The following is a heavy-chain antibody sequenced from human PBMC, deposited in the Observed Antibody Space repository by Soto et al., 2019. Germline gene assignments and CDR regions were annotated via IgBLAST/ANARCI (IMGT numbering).Heavy chain of an antibody. CDR2: ISGSGGST. CDR3: AKDIRTVTKRRHGMDV. D-gene: IGHD4-17*01. Sequence: VGSLRLSCAASGFTFSSYAMSWVRQAPGKGLEWVSAISGSGGSTYYADSVKGRFTISRDNSKNTLYLQMNSLRAEDTAVYYCAKDIRTVTKRRHGMDVWGQGTTVTVSS. V-gene: IGHV3-23*01. CDR1: GFTFSSYA. J-gene: IGHJ6*02.